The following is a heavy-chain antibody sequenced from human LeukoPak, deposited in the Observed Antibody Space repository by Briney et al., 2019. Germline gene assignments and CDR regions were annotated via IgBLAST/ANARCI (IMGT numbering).Heavy chain of an antibody. CDR3: ARAPLHEGVMDLYYYYYMDV. J-gene: IGHJ6*03. CDR2: IYHSGST. CDR1: GGSISSGGYY. D-gene: IGHD3-16*01. V-gene: IGHV4-30-2*01. Sequence: SGTLSLTCTVSGGSISSGGYYWSWIRQPPGKGLEWIGYIYHSGSTYYNPSLKSRVTITVDRSKNQFSLKLSSVTAADTAVYYCARAPLHEGVMDLYYYYYMDVWGKGTTVTVSS.